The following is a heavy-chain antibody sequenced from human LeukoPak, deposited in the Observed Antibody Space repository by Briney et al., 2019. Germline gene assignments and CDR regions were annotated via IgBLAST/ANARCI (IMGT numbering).Heavy chain of an antibody. CDR2: INPDGRPT. J-gene: IGHJ4*02. D-gene: IGHD3-10*01. Sequence: GESLTLSCAPSGFSLSTYWIHWVRPAPGGGRVWVSRINPDGRPTYYGDSVEGRITISRDNAKNTQYLQMNSLRAEDTAVYYCVRGVADSYGQFDKGGQGTLVTVSS. CDR3: VRGVADSYGQFDK. CDR1: GFSLSTYW. V-gene: IGHV3-74*01.